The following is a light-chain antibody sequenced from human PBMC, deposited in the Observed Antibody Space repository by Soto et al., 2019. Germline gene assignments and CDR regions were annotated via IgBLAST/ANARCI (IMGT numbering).Light chain of an antibody. CDR2: DVS. Sequence: QSVLTQPASVSGSPGQSIPISCTGTSSDVGGYNYVSWYQQHPGKAPKLMSYDVSNRPSGVSNRFSGSKSGNTASLTISGLQAEDEADYYCSSYTSSSSYVFATGTKVTVL. CDR1: SSDVGGYNY. V-gene: IGLV2-14*01. CDR3: SSYTSSSSYV. J-gene: IGLJ1*01.